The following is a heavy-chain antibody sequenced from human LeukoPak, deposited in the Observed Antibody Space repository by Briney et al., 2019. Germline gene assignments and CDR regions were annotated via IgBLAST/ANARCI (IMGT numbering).Heavy chain of an antibody. CDR1: GGSISSSNW. J-gene: IGHJ4*02. D-gene: IGHD6-13*01. CDR3: ARDPSIAAAQYYFDY. CDR2: IYHSGST. Sequence: PSETLSLTCAVSGGSISSSNWWSWVRQPPGKGLEWIGEIYHSGSTNYNPSLKSRVTISVDTSKNQFSLKLSSVTAADTAVYYCARDPSIAAAQYYFDYWGQGTLVTVSS. V-gene: IGHV4-4*02.